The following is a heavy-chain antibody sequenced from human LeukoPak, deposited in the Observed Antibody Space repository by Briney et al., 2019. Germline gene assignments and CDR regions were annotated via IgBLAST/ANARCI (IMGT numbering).Heavy chain of an antibody. CDR3: ARESSSLV. D-gene: IGHD6-6*01. J-gene: IGHJ4*02. V-gene: IGHV4-39*07. CDR1: GGSISSSSYY. CDR2: IYYSGST. Sequence: PPETLSLTCTVSGGSISSSSYYWGWIRQPPGKGLEWIGSIYYSGSTYYNPSLKSRVTISVDTSKNQFSLKLSSVAAADTAVYYCARESSSLVWGQGTLVTVSS.